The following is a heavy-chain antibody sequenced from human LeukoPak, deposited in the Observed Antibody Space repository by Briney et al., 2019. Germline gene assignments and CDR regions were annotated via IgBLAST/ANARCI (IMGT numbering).Heavy chain of an antibody. J-gene: IGHJ4*02. Sequence: GSLRLSCAASGFTFSSYAMSWIRQPPGKGLEWIGEINHSGSTNYNPSLKSRVTISVDTSKNQFSLKLSSVTAADTAVYYCARHLIYYYCSSTSCPRRYYGSGSYTLSFDYWGQGTLVTVSS. V-gene: IGHV4-34*01. D-gene: IGHD2-2*01. CDR1: GFTFSSYA. CDR2: INHSGST. CDR3: ARHLIYYYCSSTSCPRRYYGSGSYTLSFDY.